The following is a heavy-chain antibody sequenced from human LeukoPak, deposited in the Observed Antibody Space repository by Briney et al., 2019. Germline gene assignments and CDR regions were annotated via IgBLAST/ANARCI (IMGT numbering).Heavy chain of an antibody. CDR1: GFTFTSHG. J-gene: IGHJ4*02. CDR2: ISSDGRNR. V-gene: IGHV3-30*18. Sequence: GRSLRLSCAASGFTFTSHGVHWVRQAPGKGLEWVAVISSDGRNRYYADSVKGRFTISRDNSKNTVYLELNSLRAEDTAVYYCAKDFTWGYNHEDYWGQGTLVTVSS. CDR3: AKDFTWGYNHEDY. D-gene: IGHD5-18*01.